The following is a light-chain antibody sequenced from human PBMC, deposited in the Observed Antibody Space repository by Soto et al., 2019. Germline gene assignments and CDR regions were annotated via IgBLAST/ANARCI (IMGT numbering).Light chain of an antibody. Sequence: QSALTQPASVSGSPGQSITISCTGTSSDFGGYNYVSWYQQHPGKAPKLMIYEVSNRPSGVSNRFSGSKSGNTASLTISGLQAEDEADYYCSSYTSSRTLVFGGGTKLTVL. J-gene: IGLJ2*01. CDR3: SSYTSSRTLV. CDR2: EVS. CDR1: SSDFGGYNY. V-gene: IGLV2-14*01.